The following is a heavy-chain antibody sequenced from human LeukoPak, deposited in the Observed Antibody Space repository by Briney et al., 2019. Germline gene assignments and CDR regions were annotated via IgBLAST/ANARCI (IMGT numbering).Heavy chain of an antibody. V-gene: IGHV4-4*07. CDR2: IHTSENT. D-gene: IGHD4-17*01. CDR1: GGYIGSYY. J-gene: IGHJ6*03. Sequence: SETLSLTCTVSGGYIGSYYWSWIRQSAGKGLEWIGRIHTSENTDYNPSLKSRVTMSVDMSTSQFSLRLTSVTAADTAVYYCAREGDYGDYSKSFYYMAVWGKGTTVTVPS. CDR3: AREGDYGDYSKSFYYMAV.